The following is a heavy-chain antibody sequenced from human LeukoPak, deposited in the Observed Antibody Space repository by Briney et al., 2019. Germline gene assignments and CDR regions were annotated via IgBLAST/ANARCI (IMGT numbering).Heavy chain of an antibody. CDR3: ARTYCSGGSCYSPRYYYYYMDV. CDR1: GFTFSSDA. Sequence: GGSLRLSCAASGFTFSSDAMSWVRQAPGKGLEWVSAISGSGGNTNYADSVKGRFTISRDNSKNTLYLQMNSLRAEDTAVYYCARTYCSGGSCYSPRYYYYYMDVWGKGTTVTVSS. V-gene: IGHV3-23*01. D-gene: IGHD2-15*01. CDR2: ISGSGGNT. J-gene: IGHJ6*03.